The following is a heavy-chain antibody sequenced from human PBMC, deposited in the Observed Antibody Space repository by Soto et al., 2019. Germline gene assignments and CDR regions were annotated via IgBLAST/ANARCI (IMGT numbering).Heavy chain of an antibody. CDR2: IYYSGST. Sequence: QLQLQESGPGLVKPSETLSLTCTVSGGSISSSTYYWGWIRQPPGKGLEWIGNIYYSGSTYYNPSLKSRVTISVDTSKNQFSLKLSSVTAADRAVYYCARRNPDYFDYWGQGTLVTVSS. V-gene: IGHV4-39*01. CDR3: ARRNPDYFDY. J-gene: IGHJ4*02. CDR1: GGSISSSTYY.